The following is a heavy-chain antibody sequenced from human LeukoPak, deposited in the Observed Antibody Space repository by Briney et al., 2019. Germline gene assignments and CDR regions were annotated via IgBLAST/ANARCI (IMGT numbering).Heavy chain of an antibody. D-gene: IGHD3-9*01. CDR3: ARDWDELRHFDWFNWFDP. CDR2: IYYSGST. Sequence: PSETLSLTCTVSGGSISSSSYYWGWIRQPPRKGLEWIGSIYYSGSTYYNPSLKSRVTISVDTSKNQFSLKLSSVTAADTAVYYCARDWDELRHFDWFNWFDPWGQGTLVTVSS. J-gene: IGHJ5*02. CDR1: GGSISSSSYY. V-gene: IGHV4-39*07.